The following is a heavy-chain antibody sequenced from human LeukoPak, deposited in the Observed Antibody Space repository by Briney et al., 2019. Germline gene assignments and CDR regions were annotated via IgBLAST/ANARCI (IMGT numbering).Heavy chain of an antibody. CDR1: GGSVYTSDYY. J-gene: IGHJ4*02. CDR3: ARVFDS. CDR2: IFYTGKT. V-gene: IGHV4-39*07. Sequence: SETLSLTCTVSGGSVYTSDYYWGWVRQPPGKGPEWIRDIFYTGKTNYNPSLKSRVSIAIDTSKNQFSLKLTSVNAADTAVYYCARVFDSWGQGTLVTVSS.